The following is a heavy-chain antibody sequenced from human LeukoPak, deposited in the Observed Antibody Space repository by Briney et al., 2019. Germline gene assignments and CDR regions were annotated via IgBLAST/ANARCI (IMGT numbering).Heavy chain of an antibody. CDR3: ARDIAVAGLNWFDP. CDR2: IYHSGST. D-gene: IGHD6-19*01. J-gene: IGHJ5*02. V-gene: IGHV4-4*02. CDR1: GGSISSSNW. Sequence: SETLSLTCAVSGGSISSSNWWSWVRPPPEKGLEWIGEIYHSGSTNYNPSLKSRVTISVDKSKNQFSLKLSSVTAADTAVYYCARDIAVAGLNWFDPWGQGTLVTVSS.